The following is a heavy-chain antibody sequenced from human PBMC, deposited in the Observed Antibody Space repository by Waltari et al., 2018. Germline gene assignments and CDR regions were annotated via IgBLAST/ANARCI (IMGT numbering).Heavy chain of an antibody. J-gene: IGHJ4*02. CDR2: ILLVEPTI. D-gene: IGHD4-17*01. V-gene: IGHV5-51*01. CDR3: ARASAIRDYYGTLTAYAPFDY. CDR1: EYSFNKDW. Sequence: EVPLVQSGAEVKKPGESLKISCKDSEYSFNKDWIGWLRQVPGKGLEWMGIILLVEPTIRYSPSFQGYITRSADKSISTAFLQWSSLKASDTATYYCARASAIRDYYGTLTAYAPFDYWGQGTLGTVSS.